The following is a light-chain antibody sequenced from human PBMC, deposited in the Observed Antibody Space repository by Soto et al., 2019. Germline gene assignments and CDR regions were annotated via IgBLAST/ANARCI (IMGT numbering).Light chain of an antibody. CDR1: SSGVGSYNL. V-gene: IGLV2-23*02. CDR2: EVS. J-gene: IGLJ3*02. CDR3: CSYAGSSTFDWV. Sequence: QSALTQPASVSGSPGQSITISCTGTSSGVGSYNLVSWYQQHPGKAPKLMIYEVSKRPSGVSNRFSGSKSGNTASLTISGLQAEDEADYYCCSYAGSSTFDWVFGGGTKVTVL.